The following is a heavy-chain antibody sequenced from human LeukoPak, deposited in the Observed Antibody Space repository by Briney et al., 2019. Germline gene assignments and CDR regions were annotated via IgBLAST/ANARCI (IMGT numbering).Heavy chain of an antibody. V-gene: IGHV1-24*01. CDR2: FDPEDGET. J-gene: IGHJ4*02. D-gene: IGHD6-19*01. CDR3: ATEWLGPLGVGY. CDR1: RYTLTELS. Sequence: ASVKVSCKVSRYTLTELSMHWVRQAPGKGLEWMGGFDPEDGETIYAQKFQGRVTMTEDTSTDTAYMELSSLRSEDTAVYYCATEWLGPLGVGYWGQGTLVTVSS.